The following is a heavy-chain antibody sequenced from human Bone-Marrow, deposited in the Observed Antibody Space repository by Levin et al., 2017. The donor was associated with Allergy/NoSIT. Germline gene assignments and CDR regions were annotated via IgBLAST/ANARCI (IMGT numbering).Heavy chain of an antibody. CDR1: GFLFDNYG. Sequence: QAGGSLRLSCAASGFLFDNYGMHWVRQVPGKGLEWVALISSDGIIKYYGDFVKGRFTISRDNSKNTLYLQMNKLREEDTALYYCAKAQDYQYHGMDVWGQGTTVTVS. D-gene: IGHD2-2*01. J-gene: IGHJ6*02. CDR3: AKAQDYQYHGMDV. V-gene: IGHV3-30*18. CDR2: ISSDGIIK.